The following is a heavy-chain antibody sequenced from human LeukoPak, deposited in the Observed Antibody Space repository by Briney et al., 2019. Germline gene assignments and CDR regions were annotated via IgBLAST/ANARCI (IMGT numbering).Heavy chain of an antibody. J-gene: IGHJ4*02. CDR2: ISYDGSNK. CDR3: AKAGNYDSSGPESDY. V-gene: IGHV3-30*18. CDR1: GFTFSSYG. Sequence: PGRSLRLSCAASGFTFSSYGMHWVRQAPGKGLEWVAVISYDGSNKYYADSVKGRFTISRDNSKNTLYLQMNSLRAEDTAVYYCAKAGNYDSSGPESDYWGQGTLVTVSS. D-gene: IGHD3-22*01.